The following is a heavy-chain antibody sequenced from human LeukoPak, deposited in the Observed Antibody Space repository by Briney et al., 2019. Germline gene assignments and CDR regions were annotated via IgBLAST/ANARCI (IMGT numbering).Heavy chain of an antibody. Sequence: SETLSLTCAVYGGSFSGYYWSRIRQPPGKGLEWIGEINHSGSTNCNPSLKSRVTISVDTSKNQFSLKLSSVTAADTAVYYCARGPFRNGYNPWGQGTLVTVSS. J-gene: IGHJ4*02. V-gene: IGHV4-34*01. D-gene: IGHD5-12*01. CDR1: GGSFSGYY. CDR2: INHSGST. CDR3: ARGPFRNGYNP.